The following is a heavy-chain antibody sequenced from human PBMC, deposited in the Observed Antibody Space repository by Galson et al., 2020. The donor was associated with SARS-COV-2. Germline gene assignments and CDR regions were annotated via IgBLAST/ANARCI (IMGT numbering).Heavy chain of an antibody. V-gene: IGHV3-7*01. CDR2: IKQDGSEK. Sequence: GESLKISCAASGFTFSSYWMSWVRQAPGKGLEWVANIKQDGSEKYYVDSVKGRFTISRDNAKNSLYLQMNSLRAEDTAVYYCARESGYSYGTGYYYYGMDVWGQGTTVTVSS. J-gene: IGHJ6*02. CDR3: ARESGYSYGTGYYYYGMDV. CDR1: GFTFSSYW. D-gene: IGHD5-18*01.